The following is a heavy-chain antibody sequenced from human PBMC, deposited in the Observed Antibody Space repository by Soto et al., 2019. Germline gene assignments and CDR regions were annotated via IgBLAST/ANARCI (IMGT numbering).Heavy chain of an antibody. D-gene: IGHD1-26*01. CDR2: INAGNGNT. CDR3: PRGGSLYWYFDR. V-gene: IGHV1-3*01. J-gene: IGHJ2*01. Sequence: QVQLVQSGAEVKKPGASVKVSCKPSGYTFTSYSMHWVRQAPAPRLEWMGWINAGNGNTKSSQKFQCRVTITRDTSASTAYMELSSLRAEDTAVYYCPRGGSLYWYFDRWGRGTLVTVS. CDR1: GYTFTSYS.